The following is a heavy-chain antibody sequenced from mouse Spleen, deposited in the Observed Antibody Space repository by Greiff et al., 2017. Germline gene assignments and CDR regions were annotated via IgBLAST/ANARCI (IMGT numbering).Heavy chain of an antibody. J-gene: IGHJ4*01. CDR1: GFSLTSYE. V-gene: IGHV2S3*01. D-gene: IGHD2-13*01. Sequence: QVQLKESGPGLVAPSQSLFITCTVSGFSLTSYEINWVRQPPGKGLEWLGVIWTGGSTNYNSALISRLSISKDNSKSLVFLKMNSLQADDTAMYXCARHYCDYDAMDYWGQGTSVTVSS. CDR2: IWTGGST. CDR3: ARHYCDYDAMDY.